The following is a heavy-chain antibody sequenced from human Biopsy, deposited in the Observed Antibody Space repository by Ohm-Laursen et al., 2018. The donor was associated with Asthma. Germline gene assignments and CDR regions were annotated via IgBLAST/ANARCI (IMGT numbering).Heavy chain of an antibody. CDR1: GFMFRSFG. CDR2: ISYDGNHK. J-gene: IGHJ4*02. CDR3: AKRRGYSHHDNDY. D-gene: IGHD5-12*01. Sequence: SLRLSCAASGFMFRSFGMHWVRQAPGKGLEWVAVISYDGNHKFYEDFGKGRITITKDNSKNTLYLLMNSLNTEDTAFYYCAKRRGYSHHDNDYWGQGTLVIVSS. V-gene: IGHV3-30*18.